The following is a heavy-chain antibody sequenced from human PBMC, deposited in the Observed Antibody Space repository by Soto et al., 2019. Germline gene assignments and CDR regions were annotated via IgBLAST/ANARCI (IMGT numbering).Heavy chain of an antibody. CDR2: INPKFGDT. CDR3: ARNMDYYYGPGSGNGHGV. V-gene: IGHV1-2*02. D-gene: IGHD3-10*01. J-gene: IGHJ6*02. CDR1: GYTFTAYY. Sequence: QVQLVQSGAEVKEPGDSVRVSCEASGYTFTAYYIHWVRQAPGQGLEWMGWINPKFGDTTYAQDFQGRVTLTRDMSISPVYMDFSRLNSYDTAIYYCARNMDYYYGPGSGNGHGVWGQGTTVNVFS.